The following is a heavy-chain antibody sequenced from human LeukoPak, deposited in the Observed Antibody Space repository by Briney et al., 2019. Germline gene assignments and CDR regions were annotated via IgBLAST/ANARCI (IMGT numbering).Heavy chain of an antibody. CDR3: ARDFGIAAAGTGDY. CDR1: GYTFTSYG. Sequence: ASVKVSCKASGYTFTSYGISWVRQAPGQGLEWMGWISAYNGNTNYAQKLQGRVTMTTDTTTSTAYMELRSLRSDDTAVYYCARDFGIAAAGTGDYWGQGTLVAVSS. D-gene: IGHD6-13*01. V-gene: IGHV1-18*01. J-gene: IGHJ4*02. CDR2: ISAYNGNT.